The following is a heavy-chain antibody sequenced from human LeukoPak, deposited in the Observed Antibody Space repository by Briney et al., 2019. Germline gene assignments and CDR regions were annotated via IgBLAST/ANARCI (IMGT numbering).Heavy chain of an antibody. D-gene: IGHD5-18*01. Sequence: PSQTLSLTCTVSGGSISSGGYYWSWIRQPPGKGLEWIGEINHSGSTNYNPSLKSRVTISVDTSKNQFSLKLSSVTAADTAVYYCASRHYSYGSLYYYYYGMDVWGQGTTVTVSS. CDR2: INHSGST. V-gene: IGHV4-30-2*01. CDR1: GGSISSGGYY. CDR3: ASRHYSYGSLYYYYYGMDV. J-gene: IGHJ6*02.